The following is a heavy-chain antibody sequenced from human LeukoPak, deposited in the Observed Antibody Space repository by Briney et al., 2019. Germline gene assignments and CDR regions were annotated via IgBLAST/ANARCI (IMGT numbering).Heavy chain of an antibody. V-gene: IGHV4-31*03. CDR3: ARAGYYDSSGYSPNDFQH. CDR2: IYYSGST. Sequence: PSETLPLTCTVSGGSISSGGYYWSWIRQHPGKGLECIGYIYYSGSTYYNPSLKSRVTISVDTSKNQFSLKLSSVTAADTAVYYCARAGYYDSSGYSPNDFQHWGQGTLVTVSS. D-gene: IGHD3-22*01. CDR1: GGSISSGGYY. J-gene: IGHJ1*01.